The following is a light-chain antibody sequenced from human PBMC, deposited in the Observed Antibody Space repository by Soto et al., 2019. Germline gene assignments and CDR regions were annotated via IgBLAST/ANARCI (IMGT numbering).Light chain of an antibody. CDR2: AAS. Sequence: IQMTQSPSSLSASVEDRVIITCRASQGISSYLAWYQQKPGKAPKLLIYAASTLQSGVPSRFSGSGSGTDFTLTISCLQSEDFATYYCQQYYSYPSITFGQGTRLEIK. J-gene: IGKJ5*01. V-gene: IGKV1-8*01. CDR3: QQYYSYPSIT. CDR1: QGISSY.